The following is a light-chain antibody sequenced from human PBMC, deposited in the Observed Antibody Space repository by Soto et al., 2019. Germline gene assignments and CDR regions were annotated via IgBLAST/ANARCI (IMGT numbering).Light chain of an antibody. V-gene: IGKV4-1*01. CDR2: WAS. CDR1: QSVLYSSNNKNY. Sequence: DIVMTQSPDSLAVSLGESATINCKSSQSVLYSSNNKNYLAWYQQRPGQPPKLLIYWASTRESGVPDRFSGSGSGTDFTLTITSLQAEDVAIYYCQQYDSTPPTFGQGTKLEIK. J-gene: IGKJ2*01. CDR3: QQYDSTPPT.